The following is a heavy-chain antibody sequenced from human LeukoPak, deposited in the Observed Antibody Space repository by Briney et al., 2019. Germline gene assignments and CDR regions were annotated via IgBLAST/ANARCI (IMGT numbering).Heavy chain of an antibody. CDR1: GYTFTSYA. CDR3: AREGWGADWFDP. CDR2: IIPIFGTA. V-gene: IGHV1-69*13. Sequence: GASVKVSCKASGYTFTSYAMNWVRQAPGQGLEWMGGIIPIFGTANYAQKFQGRVTITADESTSTAYMELSSLRSEDTAVYYCAREGWGADWFDPWGQGTLVTVSS. D-gene: IGHD1-26*01. J-gene: IGHJ5*02.